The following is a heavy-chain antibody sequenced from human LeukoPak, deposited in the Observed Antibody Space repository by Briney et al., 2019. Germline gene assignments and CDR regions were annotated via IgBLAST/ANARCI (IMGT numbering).Heavy chain of an antibody. D-gene: IGHD3-9*01. CDR1: GFAFSTYE. V-gene: IGHV3-13*01. J-gene: IGHJ5*02. CDR3: ARDLGTDTGYTNRFDL. CDR2: IGNTGKT. Sequence: GGSLRLSCIASGFAFSTYEMHWVRQATGKGLEWVSAIGNTGKTYYLDSVKGRFTISRENAKNSLYLQMNSLRAGDTAVYYCARDLGTDTGYTNRFDLWGQGTLVTVSS.